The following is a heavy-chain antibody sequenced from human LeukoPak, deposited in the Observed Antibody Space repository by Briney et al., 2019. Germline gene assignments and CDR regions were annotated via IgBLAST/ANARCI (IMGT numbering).Heavy chain of an antibody. CDR1: GGSINSGDYY. CDR3: ARVDRNYSYYGMDV. V-gene: IGHV4-30-4*01. Sequence: PSETLSLTCTVSGGSINSGDYYWSWIRQPPGKGLEWIGYISYSGSTYYNPSLKSRVTISVDMSKNQFSLKLSSVTAADTAIYYCARVDRNYSYYGMDVWGQGTTVTVSS. CDR2: ISYSGST. J-gene: IGHJ6*02.